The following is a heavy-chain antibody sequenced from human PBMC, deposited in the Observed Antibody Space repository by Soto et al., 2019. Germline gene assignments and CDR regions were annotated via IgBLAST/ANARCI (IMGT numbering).Heavy chain of an antibody. CDR2: ISWNSNTI. CDR3: AKDTGPK. J-gene: IGHJ4*02. CDR1: GFRFDNYS. Sequence: PXVCLRLSCAASGFRFDNYSMHWVRQAPGKGLEWVSGISWNSNTIAYADSAKGRFTISRDNAKNSLYLQMNSLRAEDTAFYYCAKDTGPKWGQGTLVTVSS. V-gene: IGHV3-9*01.